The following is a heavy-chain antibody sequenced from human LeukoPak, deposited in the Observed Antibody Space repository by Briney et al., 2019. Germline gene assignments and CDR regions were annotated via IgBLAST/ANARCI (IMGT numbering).Heavy chain of an antibody. D-gene: IGHD6-13*01. Sequence: SVKVSCKASGGTFSSYAISWVRQTPGQGLEWMGKIIPILGIANYAQKFQGRVTITADKSASTAYMELSSLRSEDTAVYYCARDPSPAAAGTGAIDYWGQGTLVTVSS. CDR2: IIPILGIA. V-gene: IGHV1-69*04. CDR3: ARDPSPAAAGTGAIDY. J-gene: IGHJ4*02. CDR1: GGTFSSYA.